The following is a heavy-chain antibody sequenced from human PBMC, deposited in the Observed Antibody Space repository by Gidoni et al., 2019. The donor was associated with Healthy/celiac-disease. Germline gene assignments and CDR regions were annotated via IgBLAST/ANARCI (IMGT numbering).Heavy chain of an antibody. V-gene: IGHV3-23*01. CDR2: ISGSGGST. CDR3: AKTPRTMVRGVTLDY. J-gene: IGHJ4*02. CDR1: GFTFSSYA. D-gene: IGHD3-10*01. Sequence: EVQLLESGGGLVQPGGSLRLSCAASGFTFSSYAMIWGRQAPGQGLEWVSAISGSGGSTYYAGSVKGRFTISRDNSKNTLYLQMNSLRAEDTAVYYCAKTPRTMVRGVTLDYWGQGTLVTVSS.